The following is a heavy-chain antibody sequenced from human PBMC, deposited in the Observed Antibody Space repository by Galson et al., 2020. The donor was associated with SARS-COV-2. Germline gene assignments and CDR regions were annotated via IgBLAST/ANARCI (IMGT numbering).Heavy chain of an antibody. V-gene: IGHV3-33*06. Sequence: GGSLRLSCAASGFTFSSYGMHWVRQAPGKGLEWVAVIWYDGSNKYYADSVKGRFTISRDNSKNTLYLQMNSLRAEDTAVYYCAKGVFGWYYYNILDRWGQGTLVTVSS. D-gene: IGHD3-22*01. CDR2: IWYDGSNK. CDR1: GFTFSSYG. J-gene: IGHJ4*02. CDR3: AKGVFGWYYYNILDR.